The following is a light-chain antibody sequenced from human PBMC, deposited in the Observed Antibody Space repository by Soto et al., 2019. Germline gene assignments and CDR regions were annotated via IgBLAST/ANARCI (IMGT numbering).Light chain of an antibody. CDR3: ATCDDGLNGLWV. V-gene: IGLV1-40*01. Sequence: QLVLTQPPSVSGAPGQRVTISCTGSSSNIGAGYDVHWYQQLPGTAPTLLIFGNDQRPSGVPDRFSGSKSGTSASLAISGLQSEDEADYYCATCDDGLNGLWVFGGGTKLTVL. CDR2: GND. J-gene: IGLJ3*02. CDR1: SSNIGAGYD.